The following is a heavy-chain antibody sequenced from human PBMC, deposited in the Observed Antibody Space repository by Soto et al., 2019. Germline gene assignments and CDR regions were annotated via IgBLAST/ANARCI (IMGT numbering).Heavy chain of an antibody. V-gene: IGHV4-30-2*01. CDR1: GGSISSGGYS. Sequence: SETLSLTCAVSGGSISSGGYSWSWIRQPPGKGLEWIGYVYHSGSTYYNPSLKSRVTISVDRSKNQFSLKLSSVTAADTAVYYCARGRITTRNWYFDLWGRGTLVTVSS. CDR3: ARGRITTRNWYFDL. J-gene: IGHJ2*01. CDR2: VYHSGST. D-gene: IGHD3-22*01.